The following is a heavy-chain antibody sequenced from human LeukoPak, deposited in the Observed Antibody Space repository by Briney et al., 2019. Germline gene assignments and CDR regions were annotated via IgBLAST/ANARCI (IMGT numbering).Heavy chain of an antibody. CDR1: GFTFSSYE. V-gene: IGHV3-48*03. Sequence: GGSLRLSCAASGFTFSSYEMNWVRQAPGKGLEWVSYISSSGSTIYYAHSVKRRFTISRDNAKNSLYLQMNSLRAEDTAVYYCARVEGAFDIWGQGTMVTVSS. CDR2: ISSSGSTI. J-gene: IGHJ3*02. CDR3: ARVEGAFDI.